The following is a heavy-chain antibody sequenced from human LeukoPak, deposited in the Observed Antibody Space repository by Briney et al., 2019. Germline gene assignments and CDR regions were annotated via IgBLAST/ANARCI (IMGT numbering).Heavy chain of an antibody. CDR3: ASSPGGYCSSASCYTGGMFDY. Sequence: PSETLSLTCTVSGGSTSSSTCYWVWIRQPPGKGLEWIGSIYYTGSTYYNPSLMSRVTISVGTSKNQFSLKLSSVTATDRAVYYCASSPGGYCSSASCYTGGMFDYWGQGSLVTVSS. CDR1: GGSTSSSTCY. J-gene: IGHJ4*02. D-gene: IGHD2-2*02. V-gene: IGHV4-39*01. CDR2: IYYTGST.